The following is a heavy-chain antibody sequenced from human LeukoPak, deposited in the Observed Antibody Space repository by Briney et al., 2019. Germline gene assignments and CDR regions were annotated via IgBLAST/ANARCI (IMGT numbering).Heavy chain of an antibody. Sequence: GESLKISCKGSGYSFTTYWIGWVRQMPGKGLEWMGIIYSGDSDTRYSPSFEGQVTISADRSISTAYLQWSSLKASDTAMYYCARGFYGGYYYYYYMDVWGKGTTVTVSS. V-gene: IGHV5-51*01. CDR1: GYSFTTYW. CDR3: ARGFYGGYYYYYYMDV. D-gene: IGHD4/OR15-4a*01. J-gene: IGHJ6*03. CDR2: IYSGDSDT.